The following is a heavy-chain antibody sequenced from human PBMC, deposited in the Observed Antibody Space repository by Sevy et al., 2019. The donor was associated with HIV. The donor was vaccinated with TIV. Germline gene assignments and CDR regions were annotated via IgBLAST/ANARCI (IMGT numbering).Heavy chain of an antibody. CDR3: ARAVLEISTWRSDY. J-gene: IGHJ4*02. CDR2: ISSTSGYI. V-gene: IGHV3-21*01. CDR1: GFTFSSYR. D-gene: IGHD1-1*01. Sequence: GGSLRLSCAASGFTFSSYRMTWVRQAPGKGLEWVSCISSTSGYINYADSVKGRFTISRDNAKNLLYLQMDSLRAQDTAVYYCARAVLEISTWRSDYWGQGTLVTVSS.